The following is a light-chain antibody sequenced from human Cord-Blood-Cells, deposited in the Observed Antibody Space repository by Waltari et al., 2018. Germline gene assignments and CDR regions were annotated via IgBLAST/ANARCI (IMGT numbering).Light chain of an antibody. Sequence: SYELTQPLSVSVALGQTARITCGGNNIGSKNVHWYQQKPGQGPVVVSYRDSNRPSGSPERFSGSNSGNTATLTISRAQAGDEADYYCQVWDSSTAWVFGGGTKLTVL. CDR3: QVWDSSTAWV. V-gene: IGLV3-9*01. CDR1: NIGSKN. J-gene: IGLJ3*02. CDR2: RDS.